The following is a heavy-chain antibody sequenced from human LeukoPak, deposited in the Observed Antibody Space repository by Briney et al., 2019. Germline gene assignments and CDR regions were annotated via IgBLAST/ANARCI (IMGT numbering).Heavy chain of an antibody. CDR3: AELGITMIGGV. J-gene: IGHJ6*04. CDR1: GFTFSSYW. D-gene: IGHD3-10*02. V-gene: IGHV3-7*01. Sequence: GGSLRLSCAASGFTFSSYWMSWVRQAPEKGLEWVANIKEDGSEKNYVDSVKGRFTISRDNAKNSLYLQINSLRAEDAAVYYCAELGITMIGGVWGKGTTVTISS. CDR2: IKEDGSEK.